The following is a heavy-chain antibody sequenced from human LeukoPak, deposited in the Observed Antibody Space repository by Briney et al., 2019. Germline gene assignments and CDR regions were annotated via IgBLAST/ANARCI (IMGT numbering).Heavy chain of an antibody. D-gene: IGHD6-13*01. J-gene: IGHJ3*02. Sequence: PGGSLRLSCAASGFTFSSYAMHWVRQAPGKGLEWVAVISYDGSNKYYADSVKGRFTISRDNSKNTLYLQMNSLRAEDTAVYYCARDPLYSSSWSVWGFDIWGQGTMVTVSS. V-gene: IGHV3-30*04. CDR2: ISYDGSNK. CDR3: ARDPLYSSSWSVWGFDI. CDR1: GFTFSSYA.